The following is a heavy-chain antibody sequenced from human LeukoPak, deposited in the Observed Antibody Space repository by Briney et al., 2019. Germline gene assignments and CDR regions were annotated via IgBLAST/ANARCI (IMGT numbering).Heavy chain of an antibody. J-gene: IGHJ4*02. D-gene: IGHD2-2*01. CDR1: GFTFSSYD. V-gene: IGHV3-30*02. CDR2: IWYDGNHK. Sequence: GGTLRLSCAASGFTFSSYDMHWVRQAPGKGLEWVAIIWYDGNHKYYVYPVRRRSTISNNTSKHTPYQQMDSPSAEATAVFYWAKAPKMYCPRASCHGYFDYWGQGTLVTVSS. CDR3: AKAPKMYCPRASCHGYFDY.